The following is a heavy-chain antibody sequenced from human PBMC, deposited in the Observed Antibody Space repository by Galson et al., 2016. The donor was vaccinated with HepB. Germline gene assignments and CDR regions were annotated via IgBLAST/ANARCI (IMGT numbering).Heavy chain of an antibody. CDR1: GFTFSSYP. D-gene: IGHD4-17*01. V-gene: IGHV3-23*01. CDR2: ISDNADRT. CDR3: AKVLSVTRHYWYGMRV. Sequence: SLRLSCAASGFTFSSYPMVWVRQAPGKRPEAVSGISDNADRTYYIDSVKGRFTISRDNANNMLYLQIDNLRVDDTAVFYCAKVLSVTRHYWYGMRVWGKGTTVTVSS. J-gene: IGHJ6*04.